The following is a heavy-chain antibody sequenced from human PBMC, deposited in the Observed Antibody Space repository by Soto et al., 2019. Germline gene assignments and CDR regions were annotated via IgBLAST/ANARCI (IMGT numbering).Heavy chain of an antibody. CDR1: GFTFSSYG. Sequence: GGSLRLSCAASGFTFSSYGMNWVRQAPGKGLERVAVISYDGSNKYYADSVKGRFTISRDNSKNTLYLQMNSLRAEDTAVYYCAKEQEMARGGRYYVMDAWGQGTTVTVSS. D-gene: IGHD3-10*01. J-gene: IGHJ6*02. CDR2: ISYDGSNK. V-gene: IGHV3-30*18. CDR3: AKEQEMARGGRYYVMDA.